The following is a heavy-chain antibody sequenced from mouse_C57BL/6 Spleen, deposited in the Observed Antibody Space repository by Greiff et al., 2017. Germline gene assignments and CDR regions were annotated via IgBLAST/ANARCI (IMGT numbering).Heavy chain of an antibody. Sequence: QVQLQQPGAELVRPGSSVKLSCKASGYTFTSYWMHWVKQRPIQGLEWIGNIDPSDSETHYNQKFKDKATLTVDKSSSTAYMQLSSLTSADSAVYYCASQGGSDYFDYWGQGTTLTVSS. CDR1: GYTFTSYW. V-gene: IGHV1-52*01. D-gene: IGHD3-2*02. CDR3: ASQGGSDYFDY. J-gene: IGHJ2*01. CDR2: IDPSDSET.